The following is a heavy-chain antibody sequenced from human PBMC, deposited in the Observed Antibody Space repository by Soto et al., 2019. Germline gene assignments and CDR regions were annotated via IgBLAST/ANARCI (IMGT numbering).Heavy chain of an antibody. CDR1: GGSISSGGYY. D-gene: IGHD5-12*01. Sequence: QVQLQESGPGLVKPSQTLSLTCTVSGGSISSGGYYWSWIRQHPGKGLEWIGYIYYSGSTYYSPSLKSRVTISVDTSKNEFSLKLSSVTAADTAVYYCARVIAIVATGGNAFDIWGQGTMVTVSS. CDR3: ARVIAIVATGGNAFDI. J-gene: IGHJ3*02. V-gene: IGHV4-31*03. CDR2: IYYSGST.